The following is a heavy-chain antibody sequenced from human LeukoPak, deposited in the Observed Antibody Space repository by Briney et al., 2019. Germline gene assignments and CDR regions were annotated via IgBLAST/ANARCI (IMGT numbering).Heavy chain of an antibody. V-gene: IGHV4-61*02. D-gene: IGHD2-2*01. J-gene: IGHJ5*02. Sequence: PSETLSLTCTVSGGSISSGSYYWSWIRQPAGKGLVWIGRIYTSGSTNYNPSLKSRVTISVDTSKNQFSLKLSSVTAADTAVYYCARDERYCSSTSCYFRFDPWGQGTLVTVSS. CDR3: ARDERYCSSTSCYFRFDP. CDR1: GGSISSGSYY. CDR2: IYTSGST.